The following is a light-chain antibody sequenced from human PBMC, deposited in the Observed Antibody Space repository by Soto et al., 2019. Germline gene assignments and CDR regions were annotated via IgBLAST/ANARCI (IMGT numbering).Light chain of an antibody. CDR1: QSVLYTSYNKNC. V-gene: IGKV4-1*01. J-gene: IGKJ1*01. CDR3: QQYYTTPPT. Sequence: DIVMTQSPDSLAVSLGERATINCKSSQSVLYTSYNKNCLAWYQQKPGQPPKLLMYWASTRETGVPDRFSGSGSGTDFTLTISSLQAEDVAVYYCQQYYTTPPTFGQGTKVEI. CDR2: WAS.